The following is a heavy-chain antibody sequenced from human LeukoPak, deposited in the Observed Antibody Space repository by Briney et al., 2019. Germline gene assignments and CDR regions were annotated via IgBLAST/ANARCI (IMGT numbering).Heavy chain of an antibody. CDR3: ASAENTFNGAFDI. CDR2: IYYSGNT. CDR1: GGSISSGGYY. J-gene: IGHJ3*02. D-gene: IGHD2-8*01. V-gene: IGHV4-31*03. Sequence: PSQTLSLTCSVSGGSISSGGYYWSWIRQHPGKGLEWIGYIYYSGNTYYNPSLKSRVTISVDRSKNQFSLKLSSVTAADTAVYYCASAENTFNGAFDIWGRGTMVTVSS.